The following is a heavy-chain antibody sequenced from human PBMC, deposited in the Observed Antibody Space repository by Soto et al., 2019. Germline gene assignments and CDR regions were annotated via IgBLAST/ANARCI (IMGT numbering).Heavy chain of an antibody. CDR2: IYYSGST. V-gene: IGHV4-30-4*01. CDR3: ARGQPIITMVRGDYGMDV. CDR1: GCSISSGDYY. Sequence: SETLSLTCPVSGCSISSGDYYWNWIRQPPGKGLEWIGYIYYSGSTYYNPSLKSRVTISVDTSKDQFSLKLSSVTAADTAVYYCARGQPIITMVRGDYGMDVWGQGTTVTVSS. J-gene: IGHJ6*02. D-gene: IGHD3-10*01.